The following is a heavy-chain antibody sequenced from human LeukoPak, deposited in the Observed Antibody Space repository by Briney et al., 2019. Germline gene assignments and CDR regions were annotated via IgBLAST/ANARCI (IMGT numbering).Heavy chain of an antibody. CDR3: ARIVGASDY. J-gene: IGHJ4*02. CDR2: IYYSGST. D-gene: IGHD1-26*01. V-gene: IGHV4-39*01. Sequence: PSETLSLTCTVSGGSLSSDGYYWNWIRQPPGKGLEWIGSIYYSGSTYYNPSLKSRVTISVDTSKNQFSLKLSSVTAADTAVYYCARIVGASDYWGQGTLVTVSS. CDR1: GGSLSSDGYY.